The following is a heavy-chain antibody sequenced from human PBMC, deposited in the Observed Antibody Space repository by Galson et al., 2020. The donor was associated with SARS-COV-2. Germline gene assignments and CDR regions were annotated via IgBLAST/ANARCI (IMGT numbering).Heavy chain of an antibody. CDR2: IWYDGSNK. CDR3: ARQLTITDAFYI. Sequence: GESLKISCAASGFTFSSYGMHWVRQAPGKGLEWVAVIWYDGSNKYYADSVKGRFTISRDNSKNTLYLQMNSLRAEDTAVYYCARQLTITDAFYIWGQGTMVTVSS. V-gene: IGHV3-33*01. CDR1: GFTFSSYG. J-gene: IGHJ3*02. D-gene: IGHD3-3*01.